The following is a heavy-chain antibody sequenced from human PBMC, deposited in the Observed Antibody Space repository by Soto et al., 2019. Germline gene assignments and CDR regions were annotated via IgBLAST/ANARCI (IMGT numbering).Heavy chain of an antibody. CDR3: ARGLYYDFWSGYNPYYYYGMDV. J-gene: IGHJ6*02. Sequence: SETLSLTCTVSGGSISSYYWSWIRQPPGKGLEWIGYIYYSGSTNYNPSLKSRVTISVDTSKNQFSLKLSSVTGADTAVYYCARGLYYDFWSGYNPYYYYGMDVWGQGTTVTVSS. D-gene: IGHD3-3*01. V-gene: IGHV4-59*01. CDR2: IYYSGST. CDR1: GGSISSYY.